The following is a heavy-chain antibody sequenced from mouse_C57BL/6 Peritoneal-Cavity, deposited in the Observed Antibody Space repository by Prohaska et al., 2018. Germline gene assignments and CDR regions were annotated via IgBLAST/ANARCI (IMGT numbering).Heavy chain of an antibody. D-gene: IGHD1-1*01. V-gene: IGHV11-2*01. CDR3: MRYGSYWYFDV. CDR1: GFTFSGFW. CDR2: INSDGSAI. Sequence: EVQLLETGGGLVQPGGSRGLSCEGSGFTFSGFWMSWVRQTPGKTLEWIGDINSDGSAINYAPSIKDRFTIFRDNDKSTLYLQMSNVRSEDTATYFCMRYGSYWYFDVWGTGTTVTVSP. J-gene: IGHJ1*03.